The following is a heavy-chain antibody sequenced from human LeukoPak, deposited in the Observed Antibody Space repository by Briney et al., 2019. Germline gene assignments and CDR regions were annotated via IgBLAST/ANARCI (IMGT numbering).Heavy chain of an antibody. CDR2: INHSGST. CDR3: ASRKLGNDY. CDR1: GGSFSGYY. V-gene: IGHV4-34*01. D-gene: IGHD7-27*01. J-gene: IGHJ4*02. Sequence: SETLSLTCAVYGGSFSGYYWSWIRQPPGKGLEWIGEINHSGSTNYNPSLKSRVTISADTSKNQFSLKLISVTAADTAVYYCASRKLGNDYWGQGTLVTVSS.